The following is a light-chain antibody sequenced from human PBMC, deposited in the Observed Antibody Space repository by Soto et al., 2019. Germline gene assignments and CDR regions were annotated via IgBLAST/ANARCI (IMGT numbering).Light chain of an antibody. V-gene: IGLV2-14*03. Sequence: QSALTQPASVSGSHGQWLTISCTGTSTDVGAYNSVSWYQQHPGTAPKRMIYDVSNRPSGVSNRFSGSKSGNTASLTISGLQAEDEADYCCSSYKSISTYVFGTGTKVTVL. CDR3: SSYKSISTYV. CDR2: DVS. J-gene: IGLJ1*01. CDR1: STDVGAYNS.